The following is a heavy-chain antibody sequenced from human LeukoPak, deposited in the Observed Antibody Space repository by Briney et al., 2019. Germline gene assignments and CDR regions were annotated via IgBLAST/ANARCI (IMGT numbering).Heavy chain of an antibody. CDR1: SASITSSPYF. Sequence: SETLSLTCTVSSASITSSPYFRGWIRQSPGKGLEWIGSISYSGTTYYNPSLKSRATISVDTSKNQFSLKLNSVTAADTAVFYCAANSADYNTLGSSYKVWGQGTLVTVSS. V-gene: IGHV4-39*01. CDR3: AANSADYNTLGSSYKV. J-gene: IGHJ4*02. D-gene: IGHD3-10*01. CDR2: ISYSGTT.